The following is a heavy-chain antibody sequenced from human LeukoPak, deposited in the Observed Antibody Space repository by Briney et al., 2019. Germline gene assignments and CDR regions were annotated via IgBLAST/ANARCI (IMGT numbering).Heavy chain of an antibody. J-gene: IGHJ4*02. CDR3: ARGDYDYVWGSYRSSLTFDY. CDR1: GYTFTSYD. CDR2: MNPNSGNT. D-gene: IGHD3-16*02. Sequence: ASVKVSCKASGYTFTSYDINWVRQATGQGLEWMGWMNPNSGNTGYAQKFQGRVTMTRNTSISTAYMELSSLRSEDTAVYYCARGDYDYVWGSYRSSLTFDYWGQGTLVTVSS. V-gene: IGHV1-8*01.